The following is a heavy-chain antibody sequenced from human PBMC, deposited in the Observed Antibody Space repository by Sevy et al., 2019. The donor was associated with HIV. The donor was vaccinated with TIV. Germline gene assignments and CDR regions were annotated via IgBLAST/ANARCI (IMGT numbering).Heavy chain of an antibody. CDR1: GFTFSSYD. J-gene: IGHJ4*02. CDR3: ARGLYGSGSYPPQTFDY. CDR2: IGTAGDT. D-gene: IGHD3-10*01. Sequence: GGSLRLSCVASGFTFSSYDMHWVRQATGKGLEWVSAIGTAGDTYYPGSVKGRFTISRENAKNSLYLQMNSLRAGDTAVYYCARGLYGSGSYPPQTFDYWGQGTLVTVSS. V-gene: IGHV3-13*01.